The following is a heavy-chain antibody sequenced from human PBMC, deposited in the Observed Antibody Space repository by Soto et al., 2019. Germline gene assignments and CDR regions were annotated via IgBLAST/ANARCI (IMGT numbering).Heavy chain of an antibody. D-gene: IGHD5-12*01. CDR1: GYTLTELS. V-gene: IGHV1-24*01. CDR3: ATRRSGYDYYFDS. CDR2: FDPEDSET. J-gene: IGHJ4*02. Sequence: QVQLVQSGAEVKKPGASVKVSCKVSGYTLTELSIHWVRQAPGKGLEWMAGFDPEDSETIYAQKFQGRVTMTEDTATDTAYMDLSSLRSEDTAVYYCATRRSGYDYYFDSWGQGTLVTVSS.